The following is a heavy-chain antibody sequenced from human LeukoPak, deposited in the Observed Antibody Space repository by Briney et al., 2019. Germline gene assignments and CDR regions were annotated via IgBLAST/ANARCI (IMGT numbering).Heavy chain of an antibody. CDR3: ARDLGAYFYDMGYFDD. D-gene: IGHD3-22*01. Sequence: PSQTLSLTCTVSGGSISNSSYYWSWIRQPAGKGLEWIGRVYTSGTTKYNPSLKSRVTISIDTSKNQFSLNLNSVTAADTAVYYCARDLGAYFYDMGYFDDWGQGTLVTVSS. CDR1: GGSISNSSYY. J-gene: IGHJ4*02. V-gene: IGHV4-61*02. CDR2: VYTSGTT.